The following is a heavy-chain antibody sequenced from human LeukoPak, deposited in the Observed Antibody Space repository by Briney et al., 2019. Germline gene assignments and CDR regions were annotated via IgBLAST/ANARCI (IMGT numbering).Heavy chain of an antibody. CDR3: TTLGYHLDS. D-gene: IGHD3-22*01. Sequence: PGGSLRLSCAASGFDFSAYEMNWVRQAPGKGLEWVACFAGSDTTTYYADSVKGRFIISRDNARNSLYLQMNSLRAEDTALYYCTTLGYHLDSWGQGTLVTVSS. CDR2: FAGSDTTT. CDR1: GFDFSAYE. V-gene: IGHV3-48*03. J-gene: IGHJ4*02.